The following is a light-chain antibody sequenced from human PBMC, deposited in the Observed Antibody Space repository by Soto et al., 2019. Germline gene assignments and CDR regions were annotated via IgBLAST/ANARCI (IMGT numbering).Light chain of an antibody. V-gene: IGKV4-1*01. J-gene: IGKJ4*01. CDR3: QQYYSSSLT. CDR2: WAS. Sequence: EIVMTQSPLSLPVTPGEPASISCRSSQSLLHSNGATYLAWYQKKPGQPPKMLIYWASTRQSGVPDRFSGSGSGTDFNLTISRLQAEDLAVYYCQQYYSSSLTFGGGTKLDIK. CDR1: QSLLHSNGATY.